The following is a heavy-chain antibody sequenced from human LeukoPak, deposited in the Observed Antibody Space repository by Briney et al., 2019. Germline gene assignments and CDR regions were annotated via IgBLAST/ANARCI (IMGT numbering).Heavy chain of an antibody. CDR2: IIPILGIA. D-gene: IGHD6-13*01. Sequence: SVKVSCKASGGTFGSYAISWVRQAPGQGLEWMGRIIPILGIANYAQKFQGRVTITADKSTSTAYMELSSLRSEDTAVYYCARAWAAGEDYFDYWGQGTLVTVSS. CDR1: GGTFGSYA. CDR3: ARAWAAGEDYFDY. V-gene: IGHV1-69*04. J-gene: IGHJ4*02.